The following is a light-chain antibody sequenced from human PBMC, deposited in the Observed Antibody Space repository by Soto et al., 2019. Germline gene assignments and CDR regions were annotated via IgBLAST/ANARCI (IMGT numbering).Light chain of an antibody. J-gene: IGKJ1*01. Sequence: EIVMTQSPATLSVSPGERAILSCRASQSDSSNLAWYQQKPGQAPRLLIYGASTRATGIPARFSGSGSGTEFTLTISSLQSEDFAVYYCHQYNNWPTFGQGTKVDFK. CDR2: GAS. V-gene: IGKV3-15*01. CDR3: HQYNNWPT. CDR1: QSDSSN.